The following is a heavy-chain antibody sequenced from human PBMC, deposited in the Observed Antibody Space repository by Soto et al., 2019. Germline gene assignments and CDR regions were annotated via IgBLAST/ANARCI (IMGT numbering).Heavy chain of an antibody. J-gene: IGHJ5*02. CDR3: AREILTGYYPAGWFDP. V-gene: IGHV4-30-2*05. Sequence: PSETLSLSCAVSGGSISSGGYSWSWIRQPPGKGLEWIGYIYHSGSTYYNPSLKSRVTISVDTSKNQFSLKLSSVTAADTAVYYCAREILTGYYPAGWFDPWGQGTLVTVSS. CDR1: GGSISSGGYS. CDR2: IYHSGST. D-gene: IGHD3-9*01.